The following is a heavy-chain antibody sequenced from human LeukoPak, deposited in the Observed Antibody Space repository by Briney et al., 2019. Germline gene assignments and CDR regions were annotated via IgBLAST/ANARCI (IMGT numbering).Heavy chain of an antibody. CDR3: AKDGRLTYCGGDCYSDAFDI. CDR1: GFTFSSYE. V-gene: IGHV3-48*03. J-gene: IGHJ3*02. CDR2: ISSSGSTI. D-gene: IGHD2-21*02. Sequence: GGSLRLSCAASGFTFSSYELNWVRQAPGKGLEWVSYISSSGSTIKYADSVKGRFTISRGSAKNSLYLQMNGLRAEDTAVYYCAKDGRLTYCGGDCYSDAFDIWGQGTMVTVSS.